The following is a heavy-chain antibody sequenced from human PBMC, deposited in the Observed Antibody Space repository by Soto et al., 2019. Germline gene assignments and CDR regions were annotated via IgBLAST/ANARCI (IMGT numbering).Heavy chain of an antibody. CDR3: ARGLRSVEVRGVVVIVYYFDY. V-gene: IGHV1-8*01. J-gene: IGHJ4*02. CDR1: GNTFTSSD. D-gene: IGHD3-10*01. Sequence: ASVKVSCKASGNTFTSSDINWVRQATGQGLEWMGWLNPNSGNTGYAQKFQGRVTMTRNTSISTAYMELSSLRFDDTAVYYCARGLRSVEVRGVVVIVYYFDYGGKESLVTVS. CDR2: LNPNSGNT.